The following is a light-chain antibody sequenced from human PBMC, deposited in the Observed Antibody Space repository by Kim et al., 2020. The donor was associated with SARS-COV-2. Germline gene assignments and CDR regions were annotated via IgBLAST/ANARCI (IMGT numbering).Light chain of an antibody. V-gene: IGKV1-27*01. CDR2: SAS. CDR3: QKCDSAPWT. J-gene: IGKJ1*01. Sequence: ASVGDRVTITCRASQDISNYLAWFQLKPGKAPKLLIYSASALQPGVPSRFSGSGSGTDFTLTVTSLQPEDVATYYCQKCDSAPWTFGQGTKVDIK. CDR1: QDISNY.